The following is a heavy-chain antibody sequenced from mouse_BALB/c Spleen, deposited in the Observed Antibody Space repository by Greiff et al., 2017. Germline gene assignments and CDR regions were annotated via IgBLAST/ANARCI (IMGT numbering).Heavy chain of an antibody. CDR2: ISSGSSTI. D-gene: IGHD1-1*01. CDR3: ARKDYGSRDAMDY. CDR1: GFTFSSFG. V-gene: IGHV5-17*02. Sequence: DVKLVESGGGLVQPGGSRKLSCAASGFTFSSFGMHWVRQAPEKGLEWVAYISSGSSTIYYADTVKGRFTISRDNPKNTLFLQMTSLRSEDTAMYYCARKDYGSRDAMDYWGQGTSVTVSS. J-gene: IGHJ4*01.